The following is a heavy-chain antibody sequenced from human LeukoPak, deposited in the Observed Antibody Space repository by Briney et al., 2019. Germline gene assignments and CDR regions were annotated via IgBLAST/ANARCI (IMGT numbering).Heavy chain of an antibody. CDR3: ARVPATVTTQHYYYYMDV. Sequence: SETPSLTSAVYGGSFCGYYWSWIPEPPGKGLGWIGEINHSGSTNYNPSLKSRVTISVDTSKNQFSLKLSSVTAADTAVYYCARVPATVTTQHYYYYMDVWGKGTTVTVSS. CDR1: GGSFCGYY. V-gene: IGHV4-34*01. D-gene: IGHD4-11*01. J-gene: IGHJ6*03. CDR2: INHSGST.